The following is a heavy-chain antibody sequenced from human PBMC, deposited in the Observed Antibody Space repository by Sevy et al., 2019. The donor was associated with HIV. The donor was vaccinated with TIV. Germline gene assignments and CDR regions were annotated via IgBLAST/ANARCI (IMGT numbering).Heavy chain of an antibody. V-gene: IGHV3-72*01. CDR1: GFTFSDHY. Sequence: GGSLRLSCAASGFTFSDHYVDWVRQAPGKGLEWVGRIRNRPNSYTTEYAASVEGRFTISRDDSKNSLYLKMNSLKTGDSAVYYCVRGPNCGVGGCQQISPYCLDVWGKGATVTVSS. CDR3: VRGPNCGVGGCQQISPYCLDV. D-gene: IGHD2-21*01. CDR2: IRNRPNSYTT. J-gene: IGHJ6*03.